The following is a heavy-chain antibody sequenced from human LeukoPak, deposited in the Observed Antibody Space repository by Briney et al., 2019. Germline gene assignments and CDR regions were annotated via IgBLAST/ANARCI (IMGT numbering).Heavy chain of an antibody. D-gene: IGHD1-7*01. CDR2: FDPEDGET. V-gene: IGHV1-24*01. J-gene: IGHJ3*02. CDR3: ATMKLRITGTTADAFDI. Sequence: ASVKVSCKVSGYTLTELSMHWVRQAPGKGLEWMGGFDPEDGETIYAQKFQGRVTMTEDTSTDTAYMELSSLRSEDTAVYYCATMKLRITGTTADAFDIWGQGTMVTVSS. CDR1: GYTLTELS.